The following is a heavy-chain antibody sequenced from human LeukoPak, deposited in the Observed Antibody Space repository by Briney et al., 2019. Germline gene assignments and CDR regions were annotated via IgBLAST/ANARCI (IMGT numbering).Heavy chain of an antibody. CDR1: GGSFSGYY. CDR3: ARGADSNLYYYYGMDV. CDR2: INHSGST. V-gene: IGHV4-34*01. D-gene: IGHD2-21*01. J-gene: IGHJ6*02. Sequence: PSETLSLTCAVYGGSFSGYYWSWIRQPPGKGLEWIGEINHSGSTNYNPSLKSRVTISVDTSKNQFSLKLSSVTAADTAVYYCARGADSNLYYYYGMDVWGQGTTVTVSS.